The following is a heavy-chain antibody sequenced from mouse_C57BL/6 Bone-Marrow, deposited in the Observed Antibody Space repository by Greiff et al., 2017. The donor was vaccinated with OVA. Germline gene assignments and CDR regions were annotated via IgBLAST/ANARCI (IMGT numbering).Heavy chain of an antibody. Sequence: VQLQQSGAELVRPGTSVKVSCKASGYAFTNYLIEWVKQRPGQGLEWIGVINPGSGGTNYNEKFKGKATLTADKSSSTAYMQLSSLTSEDSAVYFCARVAYYYGSSSYWYFDVWGTGTTVTVSS. CDR1: GYAFTNYL. CDR3: ARVAYYYGSSSYWYFDV. V-gene: IGHV1-54*01. D-gene: IGHD1-1*01. CDR2: INPGSGGT. J-gene: IGHJ1*03.